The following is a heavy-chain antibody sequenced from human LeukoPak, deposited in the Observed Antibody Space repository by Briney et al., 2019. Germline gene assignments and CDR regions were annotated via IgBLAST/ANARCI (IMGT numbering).Heavy chain of an antibody. D-gene: IGHD4-17*01. CDR3: ARQQVDYGDYYYYGMDV. V-gene: IGHV4-61*08. Sequence: SETLSLTCTVSGGSISSGGYYWSWIRQPPGKGLEWIGYIYYSGSTNYNPSLKSRVTISVDTSKNQFSLKLSSVTAADTAVYYCARQQVDYGDYYYYGMDVWGQGTTVTVSS. CDR1: GGSISSGGYY. CDR2: IYYSGST. J-gene: IGHJ6*02.